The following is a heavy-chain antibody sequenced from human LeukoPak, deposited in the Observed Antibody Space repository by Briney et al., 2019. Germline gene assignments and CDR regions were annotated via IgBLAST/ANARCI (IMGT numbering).Heavy chain of an antibody. D-gene: IGHD3-10*01. V-gene: IGHV3-9*01. J-gene: IGHJ4*02. CDR2: ISWNSGSI. CDR3: AKDKAFLYYGSGSYADY. Sequence: GGSPRLSCAASGFTFDDYAMHWVRQAPGKGLEWVSGISWNSGSIGYADSVKGRFTISRDNAKNSLYLQMNSLRAEDTALYYCAKDKAFLYYGSGSYADYWGQGTLVTVSS. CDR1: GFTFDDYA.